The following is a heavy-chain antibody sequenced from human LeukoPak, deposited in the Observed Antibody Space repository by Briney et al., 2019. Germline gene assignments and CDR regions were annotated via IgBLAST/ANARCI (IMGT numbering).Heavy chain of an antibody. CDR2: TYSGGST. CDR1: GFTFSSYA. D-gene: IGHD1-7*01. J-gene: IGHJ3*01. CDR3: ARYWNSYPVTSN. V-gene: IGHV3-53*01. Sequence: GGSLRLSCAASGFTFSSYAMSWVRQAPGKGLEWVSVTYSGGSTYYADSVKGRFTISRDNSKNTLYLQMNSLRAEDTAVYYCARYWNSYPVTSNWGQGTMVTVSS.